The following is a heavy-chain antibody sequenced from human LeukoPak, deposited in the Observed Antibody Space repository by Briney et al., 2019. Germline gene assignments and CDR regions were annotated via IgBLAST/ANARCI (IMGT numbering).Heavy chain of an antibody. D-gene: IGHD2-2*01. Sequence: ASVKVSCKASGGTFSSYAISWVRQAPGQGLEWMGGIIPIFGTANYAQKFQGRVTITADKSTSTAYMGLSSLRSEDTAVYYCARGRGLVPAARFDPWGQGTLVTVSS. CDR3: ARGRGLVPAARFDP. CDR1: GGTFSSYA. V-gene: IGHV1-69*06. CDR2: IIPIFGTA. J-gene: IGHJ5*02.